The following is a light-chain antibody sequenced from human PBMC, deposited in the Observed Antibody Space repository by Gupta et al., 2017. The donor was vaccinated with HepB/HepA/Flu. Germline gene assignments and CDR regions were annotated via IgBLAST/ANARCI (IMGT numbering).Light chain of an antibody. Sequence: EILFTHSPGTLSLSPGERATLSFMASQSVSRRYLAWYQQKPCQAPRLLIYGAASRATSIPDRFRGSGAGTDFTLTSSIREPEDCAVYYMQQYGSSPLFGPGTKVEIK. CDR2: GAA. CDR1: QSVSRRY. CDR3: QQYGSSPL. J-gene: IGKJ3*01. V-gene: IGKV3-20*01.